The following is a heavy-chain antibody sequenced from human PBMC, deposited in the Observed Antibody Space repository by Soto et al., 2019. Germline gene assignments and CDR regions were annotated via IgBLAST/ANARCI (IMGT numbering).Heavy chain of an antibody. CDR3: ARGFRGCDADWFDP. Sequence: QVQLVQSGAEVKKPGASVKVSCKASGYTFTSYAMHWVRQAPGQRLEWMGGINAGNGNTKYSQKFQGRVTITRDTSASTAYMELSSLRSEDTAVYYCARGFRGCDADWFDPWGQGTLVTVSS. CDR2: INAGNGNT. V-gene: IGHV1-3*01. CDR1: GYTFTSYA. J-gene: IGHJ5*02. D-gene: IGHD2-21*02.